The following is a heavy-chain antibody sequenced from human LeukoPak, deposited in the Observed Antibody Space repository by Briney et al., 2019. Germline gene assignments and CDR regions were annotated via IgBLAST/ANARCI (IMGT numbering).Heavy chain of an antibody. CDR2: ISRNSGSI. V-gene: IGHV3-9*01. CDR1: GFTFDDYA. Sequence: GGSLRLSCAASGFTFDDYAMHWVRQAPGKGLEWVSGISRNSGSIGYADSVKGRFTISRDNAKNSLYLQMNSLRAEDTALYYCAKDTVVVPAAEGYFDYWGQGTLVTVSS. J-gene: IGHJ4*02. D-gene: IGHD2-2*01. CDR3: AKDTVVVPAAEGYFDY.